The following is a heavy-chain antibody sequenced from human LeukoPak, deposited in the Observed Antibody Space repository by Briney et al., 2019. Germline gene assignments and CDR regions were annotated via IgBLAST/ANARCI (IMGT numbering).Heavy chain of an antibody. D-gene: IGHD3-22*01. CDR2: TYYRSKWSS. V-gene: IGHV6-1*01. CDR1: GDSVSRNTAT. Sequence: SQTLSLTCGISGDSVSRNTATWHWIRHSPSRGLEWLGRTYYRSKWSSVYAASVKSQMTVTPDTSKNQVSLQLNSVTPEDTAVYYCASSGYYQEYLQHWGQGTLVTVSS. CDR3: ASSGYYQEYLQH. J-gene: IGHJ1*01.